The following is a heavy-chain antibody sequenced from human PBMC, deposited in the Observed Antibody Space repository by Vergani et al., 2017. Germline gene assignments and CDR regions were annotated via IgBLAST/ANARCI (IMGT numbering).Heavy chain of an antibody. CDR3: ARARVPAAMRGWFDP. V-gene: IGHV4-61*02. D-gene: IGHD2-2*01. Sequence: QVQLQESGPGLVRPSQTLSLTCIVSGGSISSGSYYWSWIRQPAGKGLEWIGRIYTSGSTNCNPSLKSRVTISVDTSKNQFSLKLNSVTAADPAVYYCARARVPAAMRGWFDPWGQGTLVTVSS. J-gene: IGHJ5*02. CDR2: IYTSGST. CDR1: GGSISSGSYY.